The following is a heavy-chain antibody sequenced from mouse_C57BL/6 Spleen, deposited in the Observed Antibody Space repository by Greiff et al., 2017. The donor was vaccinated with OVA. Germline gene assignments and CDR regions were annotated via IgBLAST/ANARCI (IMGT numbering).Heavy chain of an antibody. J-gene: IGHJ2*01. V-gene: IGHV14-2*01. D-gene: IGHD1-1*01. CDR1: GFNIKDYY. CDR2: IDPEDGET. Sequence: DVQLQESGAELVKPGASVKLSCTASGFNIKDYYMHWVKQRTEQGLEWIGRIDPEDGETKYAPKFQGKATITADTSSNTAYLQLSSLTSEDTAVYYCAATTVVARYYFDYWGQGTTLTVSS. CDR3: AATTVVARYYFDY.